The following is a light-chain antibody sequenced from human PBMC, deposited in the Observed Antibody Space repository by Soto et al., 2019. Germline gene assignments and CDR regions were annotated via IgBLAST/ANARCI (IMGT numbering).Light chain of an antibody. J-gene: IGLJ3*02. CDR3: CSYAGSSTLV. CDR2: EGS. V-gene: IGLV2-23*01. Sequence: QSALTQPASVSGSPGQSITISCTGTSSDVGSYNHVSWYQQYPGKAPKLMIYEGSKRPSGVSNRFSGSKSGNTASLTISVLKAEDEDDYYCCSYAGSSTLVFGGGTKLTV. CDR1: SSDVGSYNH.